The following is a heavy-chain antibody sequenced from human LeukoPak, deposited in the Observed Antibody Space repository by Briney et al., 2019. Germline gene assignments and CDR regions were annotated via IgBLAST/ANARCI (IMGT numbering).Heavy chain of an antibody. CDR3: ATSYYDILTGYRPLAY. Sequence: GASVKVSCKVSGYTLTELSMHWVRQAPGKGLEWMGGFDPENGETIYAQKFQGRVTMTEDTSTGTAYMELSSLRSEDTAVYYCATSYYDILTGYRPLAYWGQGTLVTVSS. D-gene: IGHD3-9*01. J-gene: IGHJ4*02. CDR2: FDPENGET. CDR1: GYTLTELS. V-gene: IGHV1-24*01.